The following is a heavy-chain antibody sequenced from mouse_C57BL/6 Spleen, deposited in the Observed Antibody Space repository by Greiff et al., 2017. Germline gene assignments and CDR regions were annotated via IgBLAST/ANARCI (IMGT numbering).Heavy chain of an antibody. D-gene: IGHD1-1*01. V-gene: IGHV1-55*01. Sequence: VQLQQSGAELVKLGASVKMSCKASGYTFTSYWITWVKQRPGQGLEWIGDIYPGSGSTNYNEKFKSKATLTVDTSSSTAYMQLSSLTSEDSAVYYCARRAGITTAYYFDYWGQGTTLTVSS. CDR3: ARRAGITTAYYFDY. CDR2: IYPGSGST. J-gene: IGHJ2*01. CDR1: GYTFTSYW.